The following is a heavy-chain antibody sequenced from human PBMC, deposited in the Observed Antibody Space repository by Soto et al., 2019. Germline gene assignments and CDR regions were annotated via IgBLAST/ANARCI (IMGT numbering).Heavy chain of an antibody. CDR2: IKSKTDGGTA. CDR3: TTNTNASGSSGYYYGMDV. CDR1: GFTFTNAW. V-gene: IGHV3-15*01. D-gene: IGHD3-10*01. Sequence: PGGSLRLSCAASGFTFTNAWLSWVRQAPGKGLEWIGRIKSKTDGGTADYAAPVKGRFTISRDDSKYTLYLQVNSLKTDDTAVYYCTTNTNASGSSGYYYGMDVWGQGTTVTVSS. J-gene: IGHJ6*02.